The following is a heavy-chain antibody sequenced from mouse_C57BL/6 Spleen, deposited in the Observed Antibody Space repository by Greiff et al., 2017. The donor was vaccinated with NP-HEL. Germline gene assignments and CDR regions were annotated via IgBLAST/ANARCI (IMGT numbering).Heavy chain of an antibody. J-gene: IGHJ1*03. D-gene: IGHD1-1*01. CDR1: GYTFTSYW. CDR2: IDPSDSYT. Sequence: QVQLQQPGAELVMPGASVKLSCKASGYTFTSYWMHWVKQRPGQGLEWIGEIDPSDSYTNYNQKFKGKSTLTVDKSSSTAYMQRSSLTSEDSAVYYCASLGSSSWYFDVWGTGTTVTVSS. CDR3: ASLGSSSWYFDV. V-gene: IGHV1-69*01.